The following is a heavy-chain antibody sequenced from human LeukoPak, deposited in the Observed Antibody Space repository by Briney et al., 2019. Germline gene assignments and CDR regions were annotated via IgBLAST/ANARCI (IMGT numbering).Heavy chain of an antibody. Sequence: GGSLRLSCAASGLTFSGSGIHWVRQASGKGLEWLGRIGRQGDSDATRYAASLNGKFTISRVDSRNTAYLQMNSLKTEDTAVYYCAGDYNFLTGLNYWGQGTLVTVSS. CDR1: GLTFSGSG. V-gene: IGHV3-73*01. D-gene: IGHD3-9*01. CDR3: AGDYNFLTGLNY. CDR2: IGRQGDSDAT. J-gene: IGHJ4*02.